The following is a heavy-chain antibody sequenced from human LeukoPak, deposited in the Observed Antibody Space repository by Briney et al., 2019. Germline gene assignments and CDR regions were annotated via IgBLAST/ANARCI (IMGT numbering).Heavy chain of an antibody. D-gene: IGHD5-24*01. CDR1: GFTFSSYG. J-gene: IGHJ5*02. V-gene: IGHV3-30*18. CDR2: ISYDGSNK. CDR3: AKTARDTRKNWFDP. Sequence: GGSLRLSCAASGFTFSSYGMHWVRQAPGKELEWVAVISYDGSNKYYADSVKGRFTISRDNSKNTLYLQMNSLRAEDTAVYYCAKTARDTRKNWFDPWGQGTLVTVSS.